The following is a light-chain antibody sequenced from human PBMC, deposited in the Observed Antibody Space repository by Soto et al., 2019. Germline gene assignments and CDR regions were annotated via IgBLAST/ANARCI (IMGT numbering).Light chain of an antibody. J-gene: IGKJ4*01. CDR2: DAS. V-gene: IGKV3-11*01. CDR1: QSVSSY. CDR3: QHRSNWPPA. Sequence: EIVLTLSPATLSLSRGERATLSCKASQSVSSYLAWYQQKPGQAPRLLIYDASNRATGIPARFSGSGSGTHFTLTLSSLEPEDFAVYYCQHRSNWPPAFGGGTKVDIK.